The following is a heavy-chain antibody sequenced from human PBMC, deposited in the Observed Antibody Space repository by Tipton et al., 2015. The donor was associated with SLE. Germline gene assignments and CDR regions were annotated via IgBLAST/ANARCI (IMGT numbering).Heavy chain of an antibody. Sequence: TLSLTCTVSGGSFSGYYWSWIRQPPGKGLEWIGEINHSGSTNYNPSLKSRVTISVDTSKNQFSLKLSSVTAADTAVYYCARIPAAATPDAFDIWGQGTMVTVSS. J-gene: IGHJ3*02. CDR2: INHSGST. D-gene: IGHD2-15*01. CDR1: GGSFSGYY. V-gene: IGHV4-34*01. CDR3: ARIPAAATPDAFDI.